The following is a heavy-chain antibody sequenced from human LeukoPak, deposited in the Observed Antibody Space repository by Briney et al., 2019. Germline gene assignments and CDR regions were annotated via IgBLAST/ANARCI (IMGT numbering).Heavy chain of an antibody. Sequence: GRTLRLSCTASGFPFSDYSMNWVRQAQGKGMEWDSAITSSSGNTYYAGSVKCRFTISRDNSKNTLYLQMNSLRAEDTAVYYCAKDGTGCGGDCYSDYWGQGTLVTVSS. CDR3: AKDGTGCGGDCYSDY. CDR2: ITSSSGNT. V-gene: IGHV3-23*01. J-gene: IGHJ4*02. CDR1: GFPFSDYS. D-gene: IGHD2-21*02.